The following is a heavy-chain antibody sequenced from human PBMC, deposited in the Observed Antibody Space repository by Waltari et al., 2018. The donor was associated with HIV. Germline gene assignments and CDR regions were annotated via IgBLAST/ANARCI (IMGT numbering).Heavy chain of an antibody. J-gene: IGHJ4*02. V-gene: IGHV3-48*02. Sequence: EVQLVESGGGLVQRGGAMGPSCAASGFTFRSSSMNWVRQAPGKGLEWVSYISSSRSAMYYADSVKGRFTISRDNAKNSLYLQMNSLRDEDTAVYYCAILSSSGWYQDWGQGTLVIVSS. CDR1: GFTFRSSS. CDR2: ISSSRSAM. D-gene: IGHD6-19*01. CDR3: AILSSSGWYQD.